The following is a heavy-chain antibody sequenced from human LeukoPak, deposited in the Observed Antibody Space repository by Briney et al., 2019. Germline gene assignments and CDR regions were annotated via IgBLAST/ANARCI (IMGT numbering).Heavy chain of an antibody. CDR3: AKDCSGGSCFDY. CDR2: IWYDGSNK. V-gene: IGHV3-33*06. J-gene: IGHJ4*02. Sequence: PGRSLRLSCAASGFTFSRYGMHWVRQAPGKGLEWVAVIWYDGSNKYYADSVKGRFTISRDNSKNTLYLQMNSLRAEDTAVYYCAKDCSGGSCFDYWGQGTLVTVSS. CDR1: GFTFSRYG. D-gene: IGHD2-15*01.